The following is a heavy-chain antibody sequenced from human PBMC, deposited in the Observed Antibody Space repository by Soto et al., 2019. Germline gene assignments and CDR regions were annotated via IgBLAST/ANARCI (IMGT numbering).Heavy chain of an antibody. Sequence: QVQLVQSGAEVKKPGSSVKVSCKASGGTFSSYTISWVRQAPGQGLEWMGRIIPILGIANYAQKFQGRVTITADKSTSTAYMELSSLRSEDTAVYYCARGEQYGSGSWPFDYWGQGTLVTVSS. D-gene: IGHD3-10*01. CDR3: ARGEQYGSGSWPFDY. CDR2: IIPILGIA. V-gene: IGHV1-69*02. J-gene: IGHJ4*02. CDR1: GGTFSSYT.